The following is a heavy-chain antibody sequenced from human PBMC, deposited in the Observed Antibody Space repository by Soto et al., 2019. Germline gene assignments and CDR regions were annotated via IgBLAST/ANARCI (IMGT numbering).Heavy chain of an antibody. V-gene: IGHV3-23*01. CDR1: GFTFSSYA. CDR3: ARGGGIAVAGTHLDY. J-gene: IGHJ4*02. D-gene: IGHD6-19*01. CDR2: IGGSGAGT. Sequence: EVQLLESGGGLVQPGGSLRLSCAASGFTFSSYAMSWVRQAPGKGLEWVSGIGGSGAGTNYADSVKGRFTISRDNSKNTLYLQMSGLRAGDTAVYYCARGGGIAVAGTHLDYWGQGTLVTVSS.